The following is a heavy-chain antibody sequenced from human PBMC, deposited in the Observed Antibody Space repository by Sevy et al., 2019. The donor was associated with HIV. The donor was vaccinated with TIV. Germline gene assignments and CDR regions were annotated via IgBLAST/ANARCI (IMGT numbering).Heavy chain of an antibody. CDR2: IKQGGSEK. Sequence: GGSLRLSCAGSGFTFSSHWMSWVRQAPGKGLEWVANIKQGGSEKHYADSVKGRFTISRDDAKNALFLQMNSLSAEDTAFYYCARDNGGYYKADTFDILGQGTMVTVSS. V-gene: IGHV3-7*01. D-gene: IGHD3-3*01. CDR1: GFTFSSHW. J-gene: IGHJ3*02. CDR3: ARDNGGYYKADTFDI.